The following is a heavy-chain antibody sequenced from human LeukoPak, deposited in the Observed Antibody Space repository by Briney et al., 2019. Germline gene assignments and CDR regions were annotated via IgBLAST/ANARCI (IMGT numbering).Heavy chain of an antibody. CDR2: ISYDGGDK. J-gene: IGHJ4*02. D-gene: IGHD3-22*01. V-gene: IGHV3-30*03. CDR1: GFSFNTYA. CDR3: ARVLNKSNYDSSTYYGY. Sequence: GGSLRLSCAASGFSFNTYAMYWVRQAPGKELEWVALISYDGGDKYYAESMKGRITISRDNAENSLYLQMNSLRAEDTAVYYCARVLNKSNYDSSTYYGYWGQGTVVTVSS.